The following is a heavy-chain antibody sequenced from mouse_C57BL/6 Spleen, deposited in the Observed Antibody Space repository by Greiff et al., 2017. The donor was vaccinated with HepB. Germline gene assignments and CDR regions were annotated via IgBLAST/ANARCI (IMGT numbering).Heavy chain of an antibody. J-gene: IGHJ1*03. V-gene: IGHV1-76*01. Sequence: VQLQQSGAELVRPGASVKLSCKASGYTFTDYYINWVKQRPGQGLEWIARIYPGSGNTYYNEKFKGKATLTAEKSSSTAYMQLSSLTSEDSAVYFCARQTVVEAPDWYFDVWGTGTTVTVSS. CDR2: IYPGSGNT. D-gene: IGHD1-1*01. CDR3: ARQTVVEAPDWYFDV. CDR1: GYTFTDYY.